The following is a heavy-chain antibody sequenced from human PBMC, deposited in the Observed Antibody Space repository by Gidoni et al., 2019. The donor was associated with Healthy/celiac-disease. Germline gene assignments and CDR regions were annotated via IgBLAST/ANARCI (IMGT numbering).Heavy chain of an antibody. CDR2: ISYDGSNK. CDR1: GFTFSRYA. CDR3: ARDQWSIFGVVIHNWFDP. D-gene: IGHD3-3*01. Sequence: QVQLVESGGGVVQPGRSLRLSCAASGFTFSRYAMHWVRQAPGKGLEWVAVISYDGSNKYYADSVKGRFTISRDNSKNTLYLQMNSLRAEDTAVYYCARDQWSIFGVVIHNWFDPWGQGTLVTVSS. J-gene: IGHJ5*02. V-gene: IGHV3-30-3*01.